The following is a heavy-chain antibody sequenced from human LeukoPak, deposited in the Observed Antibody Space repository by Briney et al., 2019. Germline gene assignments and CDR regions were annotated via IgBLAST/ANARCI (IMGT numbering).Heavy chain of an antibody. CDR1: GGSFSGYY. J-gene: IGHJ5*02. D-gene: IGHD1-14*01. Sequence: PSETLSLTCAVYGGSFSGYYWSWIRQPPGKGLEWIGEINHSGSTNYNPSLKSRVTISVDTSKNQFSLKLSSVTAADTAVYYCARGLTLVDPWGQGTLVTVSS. CDR3: ARGLTLVDP. V-gene: IGHV4-34*01. CDR2: INHSGST.